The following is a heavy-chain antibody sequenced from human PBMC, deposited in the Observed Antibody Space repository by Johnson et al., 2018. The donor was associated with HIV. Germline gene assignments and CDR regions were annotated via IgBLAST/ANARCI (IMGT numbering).Heavy chain of an antibody. CDR1: GFTVSSNY. J-gene: IGHJ3*02. V-gene: IGHV3-53*01. CDR3: ARGSPNYYDSRGRYGPVAFDI. D-gene: IGHD3-22*01. Sequence: VQLVESGGGLIQPGGSLRLSCAASGFTVSSNYMSWVRQAPGKGLEWVSVIYSGGSTYYADSVKGRFTISRDNSKNTLYLQMNSLSAEDTAVYYCARGSPNYYDSRGRYGPVAFDIWGQGTMVTVSS. CDR2: IYSGGST.